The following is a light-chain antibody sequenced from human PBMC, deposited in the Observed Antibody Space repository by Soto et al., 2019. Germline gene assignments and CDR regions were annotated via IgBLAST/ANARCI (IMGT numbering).Light chain of an antibody. CDR1: QSVSSD. Sequence: EIVMRQSPDTLSVSPGETTTLSCRASQSVSSDLAWYQQKPGRAPRLLIYGASTRATGIPARFSGSGSGTDFTLTISSLQSEDFAVYFCQQYNNWHRTTFGQGTKVEI. V-gene: IGKV3D-15*01. J-gene: IGKJ1*01. CDR3: QQYNNWHRTT. CDR2: GAS.